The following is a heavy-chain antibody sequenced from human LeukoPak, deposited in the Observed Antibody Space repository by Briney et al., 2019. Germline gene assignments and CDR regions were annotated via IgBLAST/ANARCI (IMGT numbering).Heavy chain of an antibody. V-gene: IGHV4-39*01. Sequence: SETLSLTCTVSGGSINSSNYYWGWIRQPPGKGLEWFGSIYYSGSTSYKSYPKSRVTISVDTSMNQFYLKVRSVTAADTAVYYCARQMVVVIDYWGQGTLVTVSS. CDR3: ARQMVVVIDY. CDR2: IYYSGST. J-gene: IGHJ4*02. CDR1: GGSINSSNYY. D-gene: IGHD2-21*01.